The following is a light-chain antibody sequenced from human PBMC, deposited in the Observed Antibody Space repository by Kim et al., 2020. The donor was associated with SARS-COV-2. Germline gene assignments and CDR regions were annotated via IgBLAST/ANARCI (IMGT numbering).Light chain of an antibody. V-gene: IGLV3-21*04. CDR3: QVWDSSSDPHVV. Sequence: PETTARITCRGNNSGSKSVHWYQQRPGQAPVLVIYYDSDRPSGIPERFSGSNSGNTATLTISRVEAGDEADYYCQVWDSSSDPHVVFGGGTQLTVL. CDR1: NSGSKS. CDR2: YDS. J-gene: IGLJ2*01.